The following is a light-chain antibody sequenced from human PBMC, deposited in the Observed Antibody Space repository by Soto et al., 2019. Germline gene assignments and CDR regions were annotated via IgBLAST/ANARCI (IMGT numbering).Light chain of an antibody. Sequence: EIVLTQSPGTLSLSPGERATLSCRASQTVTNNYLAWYQQKPGQAPRLLIYGASSRATGIPDRFSGSGSGTDFTLTISRLEPEDLAVYYCQQYGSSPRFTFGPGTKVDIK. CDR1: QTVTNNY. J-gene: IGKJ3*01. CDR2: GAS. CDR3: QQYGSSPRFT. V-gene: IGKV3-20*01.